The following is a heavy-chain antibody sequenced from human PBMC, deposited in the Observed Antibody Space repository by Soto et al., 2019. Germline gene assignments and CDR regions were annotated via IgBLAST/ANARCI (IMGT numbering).Heavy chain of an antibody. CDR3: AKSFCSSTSCSRGHFDY. Sequence: GGSLRLSCAASGFTFSSYAMSWVRQSPGKGLEWVSAISGSGAGTYYADSVKGRFTISRDNSKNTLYLQMNSLRAEDTAVYYCAKSFCSSTSCSRGHFDYWGRGTLVTVSS. D-gene: IGHD2-2*01. CDR2: ISGSGAGT. V-gene: IGHV3-23*01. CDR1: GFTFSSYA. J-gene: IGHJ4*02.